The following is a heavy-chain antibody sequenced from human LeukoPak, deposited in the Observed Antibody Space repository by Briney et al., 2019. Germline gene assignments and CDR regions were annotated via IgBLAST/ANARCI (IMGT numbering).Heavy chain of an antibody. Sequence: GGSLRPSCAASGFTFSSYAMSWVRQAPRKGLEWVSAISGSGGSAYYADSVKGWFTISRDNSKNTLYLQMNSLRAEDTAVYYCAKNAEMATFDYWGQGTLVTVSS. CDR2: ISGSGGSA. D-gene: IGHD5-24*01. CDR1: GFTFSSYA. V-gene: IGHV3-23*01. J-gene: IGHJ4*02. CDR3: AKNAEMATFDY.